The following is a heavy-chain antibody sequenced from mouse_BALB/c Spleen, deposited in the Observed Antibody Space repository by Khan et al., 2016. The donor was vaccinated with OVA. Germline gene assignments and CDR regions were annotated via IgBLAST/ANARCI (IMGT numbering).Heavy chain of an antibody. CDR3: ARWFTY. V-gene: IGHV3-2*02. J-gene: IGHJ3*01. Sequence: EVQLQQSGPGLVKPSQSLSLTCTVTGYSITSDYAWNWIRQFPGNKLEWMGYITYSGSTTYNPSLKSRTSITRDTSKNQFFLQLNSVTTEDKATCCSARWFTYWGQGTLVTVSA. CDR2: ITYSGST. CDR1: GYSITSDYA.